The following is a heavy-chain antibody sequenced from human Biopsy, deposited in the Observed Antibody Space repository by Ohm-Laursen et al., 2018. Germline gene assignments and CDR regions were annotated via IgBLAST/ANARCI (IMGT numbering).Heavy chain of an antibody. CDR3: ARTPILIVSAGLVYRHRRHLQGMDV. J-gene: IGHJ6*02. Sequence: TQTLTLTCSFSGFSLSARGMRVRWIRQAPGKALEWLTRVDWDDYKDYSASLQTKLSIPKDTSNDQVVLTVNNVDPADTATYYCARTPILIVSAGLVYRHRRHLQGMDVWGQGIAVTVS. CDR1: GFSLSARGMR. CDR2: VDWDDYK. V-gene: IGHV2-70*04. D-gene: IGHD6-13*01.